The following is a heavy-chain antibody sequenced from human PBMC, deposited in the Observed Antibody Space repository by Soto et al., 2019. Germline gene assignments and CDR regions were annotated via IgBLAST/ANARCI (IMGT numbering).Heavy chain of an antibody. CDR2: IYYSGST. V-gene: IGHV4-59*01. D-gene: IGHD6-13*01. Sequence: SETLSLTCTVSGDSISNYYWSWIRQAPGKGLEWIGFIYYSGSTNYNPSLKSRVTISVDTSKNQFSLKLSSVTAADTAVYYCARDRAATLDYWGQGTLVTVSS. J-gene: IGHJ4*02. CDR1: GDSISNYY. CDR3: ARDRAATLDY.